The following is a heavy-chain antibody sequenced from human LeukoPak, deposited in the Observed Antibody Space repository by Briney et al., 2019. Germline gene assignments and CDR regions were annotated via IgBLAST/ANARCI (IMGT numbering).Heavy chain of an antibody. CDR3: ACSSTSCCDAFDI. Sequence: SETLSLTCTVSGGSISSGGYYWSWIRQPPGKGLEWIGYIYHSRSTYYNPSLKSRVTISVDRSKNQFSLKLSFVTAADTAVYYCACSSTSCCDAFDIWGQGTMVTVSS. CDR2: IYHSRST. CDR1: GGSISSGGYY. D-gene: IGHD2-2*01. V-gene: IGHV4-30-2*01. J-gene: IGHJ3*02.